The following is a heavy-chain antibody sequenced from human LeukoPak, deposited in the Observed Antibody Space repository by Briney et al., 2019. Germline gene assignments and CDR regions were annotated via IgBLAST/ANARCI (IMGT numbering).Heavy chain of an antibody. Sequence: GGSLRLSCAASGFTFSTYWMSWVRQTPEKRLEWVGNINQDGSQRYSVDSVKGRFTISRDNAKNSLYLQMNSLRAEDTAVYYCVRELIVGVVEYFHYWGQGTLVTVSS. V-gene: IGHV3-7*01. CDR3: VRELIVGVVEYFHY. J-gene: IGHJ1*01. CDR1: GFTFSTYW. D-gene: IGHD2-8*01. CDR2: INQDGSQR.